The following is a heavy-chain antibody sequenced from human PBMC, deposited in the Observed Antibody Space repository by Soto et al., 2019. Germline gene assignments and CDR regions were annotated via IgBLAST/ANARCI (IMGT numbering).Heavy chain of an antibody. D-gene: IGHD1-20*01. CDR3: ARSRILGMTWSFDY. J-gene: IGHJ4*02. Sequence: PGESLKISCKASGYSFSNYWIGWVRQMPGKGLEWMGIIYPGDSDTRYSPSFQGQVTISADKSINTAYLQWSSLKASDTATYYCARSRILGMTWSFDYWGQGNLVTVSS. CDR2: IYPGDSDT. CDR1: GYSFSNYW. V-gene: IGHV5-51*01.